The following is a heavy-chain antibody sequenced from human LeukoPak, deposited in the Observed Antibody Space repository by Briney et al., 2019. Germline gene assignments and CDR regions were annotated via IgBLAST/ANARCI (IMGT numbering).Heavy chain of an antibody. CDR1: GFTFSTYA. D-gene: IGHD1-26*01. Sequence: PGGSLRLSCAASGFTFSTYALSWVRQAPGKGLEWVSAISPGGDRTYYADSAKGRFAISRDNSKNTLYLQMHSLRAEDTAVYYCAKAEIGTYFSDFDYWGQGTLVTVSS. CDR3: AKAEIGTYFSDFDY. J-gene: IGHJ4*02. V-gene: IGHV3-23*01. CDR2: ISPGGDRT.